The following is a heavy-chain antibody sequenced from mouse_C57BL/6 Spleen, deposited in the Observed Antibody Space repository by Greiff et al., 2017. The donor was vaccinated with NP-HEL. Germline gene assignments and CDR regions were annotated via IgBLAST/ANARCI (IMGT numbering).Heavy chain of an antibody. CDR1: GYTFTDYY. CDR2: INPNNGGT. Sequence: VQLQQSGPELVKPGASVKISCKASGYTFTDYYMNWVKQSHGKSLEWIGDINPNNGGTSYNQKFKGKATLTVDKSSSTAYMELRSLTSEDSAVYYCASGVTRGFAYWGQGTLVTVSA. J-gene: IGHJ3*01. V-gene: IGHV1-26*01. CDR3: ASGVTRGFAY. D-gene: IGHD2-3*01.